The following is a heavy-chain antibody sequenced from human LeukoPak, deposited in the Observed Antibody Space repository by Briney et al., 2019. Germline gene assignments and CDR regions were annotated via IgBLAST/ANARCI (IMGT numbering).Heavy chain of an antibody. CDR3: ARELREHGVFDI. J-gene: IGHJ3*02. Sequence: GGSLRLSCAASGLTVSSNYMSWVRQAPGKGLEWVSEIYSDGSTYYAASVKGRFSISRDNSKNTVYLQMNSLRAEDTAVYYCARELREHGVFDIWGQGTMVTVSS. CDR2: IYSDGST. D-gene: IGHD1-26*01. CDR1: GLTVSSNY. V-gene: IGHV3-53*01.